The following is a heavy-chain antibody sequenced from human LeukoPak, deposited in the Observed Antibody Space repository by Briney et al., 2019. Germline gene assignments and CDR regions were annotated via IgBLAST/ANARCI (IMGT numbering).Heavy chain of an antibody. J-gene: IGHJ4*02. D-gene: IGHD4-17*01. CDR2: ISSSSSYI. CDR3: ARGKDYGDYSFDY. CDR1: GFTFSSYS. V-gene: IGHV3-21*01. Sequence: GGSLRLSCAASGFTFSSYSMNWVRQAPGKGLEWVSSISSSSSYIYYADSVKGRFTISRDNAKNSLYLQMNSLRDEDTALYYCARGKDYGDYSFDYWGQGTLVTVSS.